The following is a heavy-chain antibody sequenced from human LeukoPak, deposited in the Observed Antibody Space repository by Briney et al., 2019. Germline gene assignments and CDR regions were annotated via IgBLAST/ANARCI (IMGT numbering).Heavy chain of an antibody. J-gene: IGHJ6*03. Sequence: ASVKVSCKASGYTFTSYYMHWVRQAPGQGLEWMGGIIPIFGTANYAQKFQGRVTITADESTSTAYMELSSLRSEDTAVYYCARSRLVPATAIKYYYYYYMDVWGKGTTVTISS. CDR2: IIPIFGTA. CDR1: GYTFTSYY. CDR3: ARSRLVPATAIKYYYYYYMDV. V-gene: IGHV1-69*13. D-gene: IGHD2-2*01.